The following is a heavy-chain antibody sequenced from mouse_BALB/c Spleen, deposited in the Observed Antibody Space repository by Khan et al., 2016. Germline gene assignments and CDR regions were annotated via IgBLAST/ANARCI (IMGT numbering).Heavy chain of an antibody. CDR3: ARSRGSSYDYYAMDY. D-gene: IGHD1-1*01. V-gene: IGHV9-2-1*01. Sequence: QIQLVQFGPELKKPGETVKISCKASGYTFTDYSMHWVKQAPGKGLKWMGWINTETGEPTYADDFKGRFAFSLETSASTAYLQINNLKNEDTATYFCARSRGSSYDYYAMDYWGQGTSVTVSS. J-gene: IGHJ4*01. CDR2: INTETGEP. CDR1: GYTFTDYS.